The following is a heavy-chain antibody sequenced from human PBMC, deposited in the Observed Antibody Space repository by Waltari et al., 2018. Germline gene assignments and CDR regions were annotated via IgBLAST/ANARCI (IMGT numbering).Heavy chain of an antibody. J-gene: IGHJ4*02. CDR1: GYTFTGYY. Sequence: QAQLVQSGAEVKKPGASVKVSCKASGYTFTGYYMHWVRQAPGQGLEWMGRINPNRGGTNYAQKFQGRGTMTRDTSISTAYMELSRLRSDDTAVYYCARLPQKAVPSGAWGQGTLVTVSS. V-gene: IGHV1-2*06. CDR3: ARLPQKAVPSGA. D-gene: IGHD3-10*01. CDR2: INPNRGGT.